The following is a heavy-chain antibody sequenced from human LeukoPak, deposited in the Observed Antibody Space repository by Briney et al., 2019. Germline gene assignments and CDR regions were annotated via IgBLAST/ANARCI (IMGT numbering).Heavy chain of an antibody. CDR2: ISSDGRST. V-gene: IGHV3-74*01. D-gene: IGHD3-10*01. J-gene: IGHJ4*02. CDR3: AKGSGILWFGESPDY. CDR1: GFTFSSYW. Sequence: PGGSLRLSCAASGFTFSSYWMHWVRQAPGKGLVWVSRISSDGRSTSYADSVRGRFTISRDNAKNTLYLQMNSLRAEDTAVYYCAKGSGILWFGESPDYWGQGTLVTVSS.